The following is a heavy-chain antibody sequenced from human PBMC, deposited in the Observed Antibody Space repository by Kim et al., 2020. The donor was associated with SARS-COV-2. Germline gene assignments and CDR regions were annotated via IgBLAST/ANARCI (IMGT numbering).Heavy chain of an antibody. CDR1: RFSFSSYW. D-gene: IGHD2-2*01. V-gene: IGHV3-7*01. J-gene: IGHJ4*01. CDR3: ARDLYIVVVPAAGVFDS. Sequence: GGSLRLSCAASRFSFSSYWMSWVRQAPGKGLEGVADIKQDGSEKYYVDSLKGRFTISRGNAKNSLYLQMNSLRAEDTAVYYCARDLYIVVVPAAGVFDS. CDR2: IKQDGSEK.